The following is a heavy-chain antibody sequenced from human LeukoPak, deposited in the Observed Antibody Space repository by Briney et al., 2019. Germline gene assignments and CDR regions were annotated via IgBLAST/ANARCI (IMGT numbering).Heavy chain of an antibody. CDR1: GYSFTSYW. V-gene: IGHV5-51*01. CDR3: ARHYTEWLEGFFDY. D-gene: IGHD6-19*01. Sequence: GESLKISCKGSGYSFTSYWIGWVRRMPGKGLEWMGIIYPGGSDTRYSPSFQGQVTISADKSISTAYLQWSSLKASDTAMYYCARHYTEWLEGFFDYWGQGTLVTVSS. J-gene: IGHJ4*02. CDR2: IYPGGSDT.